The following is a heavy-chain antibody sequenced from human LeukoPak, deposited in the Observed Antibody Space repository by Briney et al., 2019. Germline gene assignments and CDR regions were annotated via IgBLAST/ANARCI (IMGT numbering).Heavy chain of an antibody. Sequence: KASETLSLTCTVSGGSISNYYWSWIRQPPGKGLEWIGYIYYSGSTNYNPSLKSRVTISVDTSKNQFSLKLSSVTAADTAVYYCARVGGTNYYYYGMDVWGQGTLVTVSS. CDR3: ARVGGTNYYYYGMDV. CDR1: GGSISNYY. D-gene: IGHD1-26*01. J-gene: IGHJ6*02. V-gene: IGHV4-59*01. CDR2: IYYSGST.